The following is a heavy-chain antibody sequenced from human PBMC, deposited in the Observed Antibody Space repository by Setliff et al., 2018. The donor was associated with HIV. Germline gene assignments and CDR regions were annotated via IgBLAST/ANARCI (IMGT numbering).Heavy chain of an antibody. D-gene: IGHD3-9*01. J-gene: IGHJ4*02. CDR1: GGPVSGHF. V-gene: IGHV4-34*01. Sequence: PSETLSLTCSVSGGPVSGHFWTWIRQAPGKGLEWIGEINHSGSTNYNPSLKSRVTISVDTSKNQFSLKLSSVTAADTAVYYCARYVSDWFYIDSWGQGTLVTVSS. CDR2: INHSGST. CDR3: ARYVSDWFYIDS.